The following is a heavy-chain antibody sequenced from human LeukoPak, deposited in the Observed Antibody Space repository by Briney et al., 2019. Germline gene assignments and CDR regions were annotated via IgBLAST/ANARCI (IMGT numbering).Heavy chain of an antibody. V-gene: IGHV3-23*01. CDR2: ISGSGGST. J-gene: IGHJ3*02. CDR1: GFTFSDHY. D-gene: IGHD3-3*01. CDR3: AKDRGIFGVVTDASDI. Sequence: GGSLRLSCAASGFTFSDHYMDWVRQAPGKGLEWVSAISGSGGSTYYADSVKGRLTISRDNSKNTQYLQMNSLRAEDTGVYYCAKDRGIFGVVTDASDIWGQGTMITVSA.